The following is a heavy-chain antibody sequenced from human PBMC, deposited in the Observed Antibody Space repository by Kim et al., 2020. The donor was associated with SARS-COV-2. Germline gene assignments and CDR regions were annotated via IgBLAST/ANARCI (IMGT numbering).Heavy chain of an antibody. CDR2: TYYSGST. CDR3: ARDRGSGAFDI. J-gene: IGHJ3*02. Sequence: SETLSLTCTVSGGSISSGGYYWSWIRQHPGKGLEWIGYTYYSGSTYYNPSLKSRVTISVDTSKNQFSLKLSSVTAADTAVYYCARDRGSGAFDIWGQGTMVTFSS. CDR1: GGSISSGGYY. V-gene: IGHV4-31*03. D-gene: IGHD3-10*01.